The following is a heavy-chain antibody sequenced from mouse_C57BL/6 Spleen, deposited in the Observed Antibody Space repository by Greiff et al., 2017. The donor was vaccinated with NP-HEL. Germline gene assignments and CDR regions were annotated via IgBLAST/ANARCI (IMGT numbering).Heavy chain of an antibody. CDR2: IDPENGDT. V-gene: IGHV14-4*01. CDR3: TTGVGMVTNAMDY. CDR1: GFNIKDDY. Sequence: EVQLQQSGAELVRPGASVKLSCTASGFNIKDDYMHWVKQRPEQGLEWIGWIDPENGDTEYASKFQGKATITADTSSNTAYLQLSSLTSEDTAVYYCTTGVGMVTNAMDYWGQGTSVTVSS. J-gene: IGHJ4*01. D-gene: IGHD2-2*01.